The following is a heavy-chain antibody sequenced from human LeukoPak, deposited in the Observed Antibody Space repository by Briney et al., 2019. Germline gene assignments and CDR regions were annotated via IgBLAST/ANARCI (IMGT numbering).Heavy chain of an antibody. Sequence: PGRSLRLSCAASGFTFSSYGMHWVRQAPGKGLEWVSVIYSGGSTYYADSVKGRFTISRDNSKNTLYLQMNSLRAEDTAVYYCARLQYNWYAFDIWGQGTMVTVSS. V-gene: IGHV3-53*01. CDR3: ARLQYNWYAFDI. CDR2: IYSGGST. J-gene: IGHJ3*02. CDR1: GFTFSSYG. D-gene: IGHD4-11*01.